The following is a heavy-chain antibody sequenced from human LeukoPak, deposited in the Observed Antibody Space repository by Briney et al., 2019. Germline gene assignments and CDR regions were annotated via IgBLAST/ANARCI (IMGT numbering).Heavy chain of an antibody. CDR3: ARFRTVAPRWYFDY. V-gene: IGHV1-69*04. CDR2: IIPILGIA. CDR1: GYTFTSYG. D-gene: IGHD6-19*01. Sequence: SVKVSCKASGYTFTSYGISWVRQAPGQGLEWMGRIIPILGIANYAQKFQGRVTITADESTSTAYMELSSLRSEDTAVYYCARFRTVAPRWYFDYWGQGTLVTVSS. J-gene: IGHJ4*02.